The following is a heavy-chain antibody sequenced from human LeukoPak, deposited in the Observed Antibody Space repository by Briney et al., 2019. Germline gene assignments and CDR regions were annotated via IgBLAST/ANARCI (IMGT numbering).Heavy chain of an antibody. CDR3: AREKVYYDFWSGYPDY. D-gene: IGHD3-3*01. V-gene: IGHV4-61*08. J-gene: IGHJ4*02. CDR2: IYYNGST. CDR1: GGSISSGGYY. Sequence: SQTLSLTCTVSGGSISSGGYYWSWIRQHPGKGLEWIGYIYYNGSTNYNPSLKSRVTISVDTSKNQFSLKLSSVTAADTAAYYCAREKVYYDFWSGYPDYWGQGTLVTVSP.